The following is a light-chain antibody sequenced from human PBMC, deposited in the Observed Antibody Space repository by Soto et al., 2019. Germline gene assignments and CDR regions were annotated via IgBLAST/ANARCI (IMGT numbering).Light chain of an antibody. CDR2: GAS. J-gene: IGKJ1*01. CDR3: QQIFTTPWT. V-gene: IGKV1-39*01. CDR1: HSISFH. Sequence: DIQMTQSPSSLSASVGDRVTITCRASHSISFHLNWYQQKPGKAPRFLMYGASFLQSGVPSRFSGSGSGTEFTLTILSLQPEDFAPYDCQQIFTTPWTFGQGTKVEMK.